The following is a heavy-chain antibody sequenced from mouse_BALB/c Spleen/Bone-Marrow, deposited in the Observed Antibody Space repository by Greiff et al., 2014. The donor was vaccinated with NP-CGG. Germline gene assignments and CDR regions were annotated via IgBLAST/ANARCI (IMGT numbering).Heavy chain of an antibody. D-gene: IGHD1-1*01. J-gene: IGHJ1*01. V-gene: IGHV7-1*02. CDR2: SRNKANDYTT. CDR3: ARDYYYGSSYYFDV. CDR1: GFTFSDFY. Sequence: EVMLVESGGGLVQPGGSLRLSCATSGFTFSDFYMEWVRQPPGKRLEWIAASRNKANDYTTEYSASVKGRFIVSRDTSQSILYLQMNALRAEDTAIYYRARDYYYGSSYYFDVWGAGTTVTVSS.